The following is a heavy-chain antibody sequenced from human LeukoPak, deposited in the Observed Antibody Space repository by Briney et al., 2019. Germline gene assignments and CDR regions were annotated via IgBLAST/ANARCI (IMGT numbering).Heavy chain of an antibody. CDR3: ATYCSSTSCYSPEG. D-gene: IGHD2-2*02. CDR1: GYTLTELS. V-gene: IGHV1-24*01. CDR2: FDPEDGET. J-gene: IGHJ4*02. Sequence: ASVKVSCKVSGYTLTELSMHWVRQAPGKGGEWMGGFDPEDGETIYAQKFQGRVTMTEDTSTDTAYMELSSLRSEDTAVYYCATYCSSTSCYSPEGWGQGTLVTVSS.